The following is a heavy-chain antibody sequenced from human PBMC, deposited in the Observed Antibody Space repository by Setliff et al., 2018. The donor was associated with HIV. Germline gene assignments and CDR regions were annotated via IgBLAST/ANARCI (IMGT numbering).Heavy chain of an antibody. CDR2: FYYIGST. J-gene: IGHJ4*02. V-gene: IGHV4-59*12. D-gene: IGHD5-18*01. CDR1: GGSISSYY. Sequence: SETLSLTCTVSGGSISSYYWSWIRQPPGKGLEWIGCFYYIGSTNFNPSLKSRVSISVDTSKNQFSLRLSSVTAADTAVYYCARERDARGIQLWLPYFDYWGQGTLVTAPQ. CDR3: ARERDARGIQLWLPYFDY.